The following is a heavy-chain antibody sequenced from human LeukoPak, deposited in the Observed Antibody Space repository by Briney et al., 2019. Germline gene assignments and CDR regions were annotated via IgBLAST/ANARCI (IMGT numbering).Heavy chain of an antibody. J-gene: IGHJ4*02. CDR1: GFIVSSNY. D-gene: IGHD3-16*01. V-gene: IGHV3-23*01. CDR2: ISGSGGNT. Sequence: GGSLRLSCALSGFIVSSNYMSWVRQAPGKGLEWVSGISGSGGNTYYAEALTGRFTVSRDNSKNTLYLQMNSLRAEDTALYYCAKGGLRGGTYNDDFWGQGTLVTVSS. CDR3: AKGGLRGGTYNDDF.